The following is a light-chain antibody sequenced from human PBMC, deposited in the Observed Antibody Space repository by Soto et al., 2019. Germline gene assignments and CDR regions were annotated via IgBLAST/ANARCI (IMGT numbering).Light chain of an antibody. J-gene: IGKJ1*01. CDR2: DTS. V-gene: IGKV3-20*01. CDR3: QQYGRSSWT. CDR1: QSVSSSY. Sequence: EIVLTQSPGTLSLSPGERVTLSCRASQSVSSSYLAWYQQKPGQAPRLLIYDTSTRATGIPDRFSGSGSGTDFTLTISRLEPEDFAVYYCQQYGRSSWTFGQGTKVEIK.